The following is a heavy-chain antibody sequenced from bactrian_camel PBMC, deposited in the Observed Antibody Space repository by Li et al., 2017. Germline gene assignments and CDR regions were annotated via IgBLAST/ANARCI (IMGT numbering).Heavy chain of an antibody. D-gene: IGHD1*01. CDR1: GYISSTNC. V-gene: IGHV3S54*01. Sequence: HVQLVESGGGSAQAGGSLKLSCAVSGYISSTNCIGWFRQAPGREEREVVAVVYNGAGEPYYDDSVKGRFAISHDNTNNTVYLQMNSLKPEDTGMYYCAADYCIDVRGWLQYSQPPTGMNNYWGQGTQVTVS. CDR2: VYNGAGEP. J-gene: IGHJ4*01. CDR3: AADYCIDVRGWLQYSQPPTGMNNY.